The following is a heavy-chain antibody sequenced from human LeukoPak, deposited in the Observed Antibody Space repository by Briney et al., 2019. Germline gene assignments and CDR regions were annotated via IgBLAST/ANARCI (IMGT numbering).Heavy chain of an antibody. CDR2: INAGNGNT. Sequence: GASVKVSCEASGYTFTSYAMHWVRQAPGQRLEWMGWINAGNGNTKYSQKFQGRVTITRDTSASTAYMELSSLRSEDTAVYYCARRYSYGFDSWFDPWGQGTLVTVSS. D-gene: IGHD5-18*01. CDR1: GYTFTSYA. V-gene: IGHV1-3*01. CDR3: ARRYSYGFDSWFDP. J-gene: IGHJ5*02.